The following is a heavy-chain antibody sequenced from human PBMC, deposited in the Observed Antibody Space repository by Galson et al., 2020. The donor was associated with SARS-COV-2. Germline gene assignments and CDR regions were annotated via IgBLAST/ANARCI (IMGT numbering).Heavy chain of an antibody. V-gene: IGHV3-30-3*01. CDR3: AREGDYYDSSGYFDS. D-gene: IGHD3-22*01. CDR2: TSYDGSNK. CDR1: RPTFSTYA. J-gene: IGHJ4*02. Sequence: AESLTLSCAASRPTFSTYAIHCVRQAPNKGLEWVAVTSYDGSNKYYADSVKGRFTISRDTSKNTLYLQMNSQRAEGTAVYYCAREGDYYDSSGYFDSWGQGTLVIVSS.